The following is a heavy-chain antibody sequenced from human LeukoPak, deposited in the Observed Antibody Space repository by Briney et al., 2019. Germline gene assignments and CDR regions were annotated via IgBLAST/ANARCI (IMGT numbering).Heavy chain of an antibody. Sequence: SSVKVSCKASGGTFSSYAISWVRQAPGQGLEWMGGIIPIFGTANYAQKFQGRVTITADESTSTAYMELSSLRSEDTAVYYCAGRGLAEQLRYSFWGQGTMVTVSS. CDR3: AGRGLAEQLRYSF. CDR2: IIPIFGTA. D-gene: IGHD5-18*01. V-gene: IGHV1-69*01. J-gene: IGHJ3*01. CDR1: GGTFSSYA.